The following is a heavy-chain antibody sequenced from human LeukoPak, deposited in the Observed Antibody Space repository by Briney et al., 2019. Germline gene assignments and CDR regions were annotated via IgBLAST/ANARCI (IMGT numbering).Heavy chain of an antibody. CDR2: ISGSGGST. Sequence: TGGSPRLSCAASGFTFSSYAMSWVRQAPGKGLEWVLAISGSGGSTYYADSVKGRFTISRDNSKNTLYLQMNSLRAEDTAVYYCAKGYGSGSFDYWGQGTLVTVCS. CDR3: AKGYGSGSFDY. D-gene: IGHD3-10*01. CDR1: GFTFSSYA. V-gene: IGHV3-23*01. J-gene: IGHJ4*02.